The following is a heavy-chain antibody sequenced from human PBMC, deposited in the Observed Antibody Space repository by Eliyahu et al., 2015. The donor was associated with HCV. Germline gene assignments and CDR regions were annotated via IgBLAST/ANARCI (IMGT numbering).Heavy chain of an antibody. Sequence: EVQLVESGGGLVKPGGSLRLSCAASGFTFSSYSMNWVRQAPGKGLEGVSSISSSSSYIYYADSVKGRFTISRDNAKNSLYLQMNSLRAEDTAVYYCARDPTLAARPAVGYWGQGTLVTVSS. J-gene: IGHJ4*02. CDR1: GFTFSSYS. V-gene: IGHV3-21*01. CDR2: ISSSSSYI. CDR3: ARDPTLAARPAVGY. D-gene: IGHD6-6*01.